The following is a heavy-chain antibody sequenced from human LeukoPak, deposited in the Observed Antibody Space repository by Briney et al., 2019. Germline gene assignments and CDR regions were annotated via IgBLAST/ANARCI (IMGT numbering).Heavy chain of an antibody. V-gene: IGHV4-61*02. J-gene: IGHJ4*02. D-gene: IGHD5-18*01. CDR3: AREGLYSYQDY. CDR1: GGSISSDSYY. Sequence: PSETLSLTCTVSGGSISSDSYYWSWIRQPAGKGLEWIGRIYTSGSTNYNPSLKSRVTISVDTSKNQFSLKLSSVTAADTAVYYCAREGLYSYQDYWGQGTLVTVSS. CDR2: IYTSGST.